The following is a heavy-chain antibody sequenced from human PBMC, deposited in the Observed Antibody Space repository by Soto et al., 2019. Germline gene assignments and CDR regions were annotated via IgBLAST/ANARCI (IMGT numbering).Heavy chain of an antibody. CDR1: GFTFDDYA. D-gene: IGHD3-3*01. CDR2: ISWNSGSI. V-gene: IGHV3-9*01. Sequence: EVQLVESGGGLVQPGRSLRLSCAASGFTFDDYAMHWVRQAPGKGLEWVSGISWNSGSIGYADYVKGRFTISRDNAKNTLYLQMNSLRAEDTALYYCAKAGLEWLFSESWFDPWGQGTLVTVSS. J-gene: IGHJ5*02. CDR3: AKAGLEWLFSESWFDP.